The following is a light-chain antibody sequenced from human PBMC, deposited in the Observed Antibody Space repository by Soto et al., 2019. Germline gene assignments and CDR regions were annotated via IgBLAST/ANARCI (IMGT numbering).Light chain of an antibody. V-gene: IGKV3D-15*01. CDR1: QSVNSN. Sequence: EIVMTQSPATLSVSQGDSATLSCPASQSVNSNYLAWYQQKPGQAPRLLIYGISKRATDIPDRFSGSGSGTEFTLTSSSLQPEDFATYYCQQHGQWPITFGQGTRLEIK. CDR2: GIS. CDR3: QQHGQWPIT. J-gene: IGKJ5*01.